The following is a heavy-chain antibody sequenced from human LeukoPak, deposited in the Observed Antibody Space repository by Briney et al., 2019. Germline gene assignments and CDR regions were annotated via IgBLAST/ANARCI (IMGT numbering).Heavy chain of an antibody. CDR3: ASRKFRPMIDWFDP. V-gene: IGHV3-23*01. D-gene: IGHD3-16*01. CDR2: ISGSGGTT. J-gene: IGHJ5*02. Sequence: GGSLRLSCAACGFTFSGYAMNWVRQAPGKGLEWVSAISGSGGTTFYADSVKGRCTISRDNSKNTLYMQMNSLRAEDTAVYYCASRKFRPMIDWFDPWGQGTPVTVSS. CDR1: GFTFSGYA.